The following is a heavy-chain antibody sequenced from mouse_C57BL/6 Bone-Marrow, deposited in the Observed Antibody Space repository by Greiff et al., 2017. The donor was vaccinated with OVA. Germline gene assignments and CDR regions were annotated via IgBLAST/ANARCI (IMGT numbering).Heavy chain of an antibody. CDR2: ISYSGST. CDR1: GYSITSGYD. CDR3: ARKGPYYDSRDWYFDD. J-gene: IGHJ1*03. Sequence: VQLQQSGPGMVKPSQSLSLTCTVTGYSITSGYDWHWIRHFPGNKLEWMGYISYSGSTNYNPSLKSRISLTHATSKNHFFLKLNSVTTKDTAKDYGARKGPYYDSRDWYFDDWGTGTTVTVSS. D-gene: IGHD1-1*01. V-gene: IGHV3-1*01.